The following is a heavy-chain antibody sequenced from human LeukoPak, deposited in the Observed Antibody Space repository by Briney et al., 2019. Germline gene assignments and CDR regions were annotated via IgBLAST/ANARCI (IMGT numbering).Heavy chain of an antibody. CDR3: AKVSGGGLYYDGMDV. CDR1: GFTFSSYG. J-gene: IGHJ6*02. V-gene: IGHV3-23*01. CDR2: IGTGGET. Sequence: GGSLRLSCAASGFTFSSYGMHWVRQAPGQGLEWISVIGTGGETHYAESVRGRFTISRSNFKNTLYLQMNSLRAEDTAVYYCAKVSGGGLYYDGMDVWGQGTTVTVSS. D-gene: IGHD1-14*01.